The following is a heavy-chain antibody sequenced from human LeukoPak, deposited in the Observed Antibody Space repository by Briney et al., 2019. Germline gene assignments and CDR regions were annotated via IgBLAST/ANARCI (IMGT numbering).Heavy chain of an antibody. CDR2: TYYRSKWYN. V-gene: IGHV6-1*01. CDR3: AREEVYVNDAFDI. D-gene: IGHD5/OR15-5a*01. Sequence: SQTLSLTCAISGDSVSSNSAAWNRIRQSPSRGLEWLGRTYYRSKWYNDYAVSVKSRITINPDTSKNQFSLQLNSVTPEDTAVYYCAREEVYVNDAFDIWGQGTMVTVSS. CDR1: GDSVSSNSAA. J-gene: IGHJ3*02.